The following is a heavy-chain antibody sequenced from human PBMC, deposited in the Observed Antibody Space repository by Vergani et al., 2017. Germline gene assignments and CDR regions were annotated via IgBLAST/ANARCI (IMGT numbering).Heavy chain of an antibody. CDR1: GFTFSSYE. D-gene: IGHD6-19*01. CDR3: ARADSSGWLGSDY. V-gene: IGHV3-48*03. J-gene: IGHJ4*02. Sequence: EVQLVESGGGLVQPGGSLRLSCAASGFTFSSYEMNWVRQAPGKGLEWVSYISSSSSYTNYADSVKGRFTISRDNAKNSLYLQMNSLRAEDTAVYYCARADSSGWLGSDYWGQGTLVTVSS. CDR2: ISSSSSYT.